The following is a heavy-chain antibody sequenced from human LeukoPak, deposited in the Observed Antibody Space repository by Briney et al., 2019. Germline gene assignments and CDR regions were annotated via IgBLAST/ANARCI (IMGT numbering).Heavy chain of an antibody. D-gene: IGHD6-25*01. CDR3: ARHARSDYANAKFDY. J-gene: IGHJ4*02. CDR2: ISNSVYT. CDR1: GDSISTYY. V-gene: IGHV4-59*08. Sequence: SETLSLTCTVSGDSISTYYWSWIRQPPGKGLEWIGYISNSVYTNYNPSLTSRVTMSVDTTKNQFSLKLTSVAAADTAVYYCARHARSDYANAKFDYWGQGALVTVSS.